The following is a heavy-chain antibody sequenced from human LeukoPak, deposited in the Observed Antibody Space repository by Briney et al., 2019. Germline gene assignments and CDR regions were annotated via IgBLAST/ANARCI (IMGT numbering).Heavy chain of an antibody. D-gene: IGHD6-19*01. V-gene: IGHV6-1*01. J-gene: IGHJ5*02. CDR1: GDTVSSNFGA. CDR3: VREQWLNWLDP. CDR2: TYYRSKWYS. Sequence: SQTLSLTCAISGDTVSSNFGAWSWIRQSPSRGLEWLGRTYYRSKWYSDYAESVKRRITIHPDTSKNQFSLHLDYVTLEDTAVYYCVREQWLNWLDPWGQGILVTVSS.